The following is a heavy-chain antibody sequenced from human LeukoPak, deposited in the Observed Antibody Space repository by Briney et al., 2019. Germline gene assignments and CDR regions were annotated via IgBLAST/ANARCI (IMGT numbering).Heavy chain of an antibody. CDR1: GVTVSGYW. CDR2: INTDGSST. Sequence: GGSLRLSCAAFGVTVSGYWMNWVRQVPGKGSVWVARINTDGSSTSHADSVKGRFTISRDNAKNILYLQMNSLRVDDTAVYYCARDPKYGDLDYWGQGTLVTVSS. D-gene: IGHD4-17*01. J-gene: IGHJ4*02. V-gene: IGHV3-74*01. CDR3: ARDPKYGDLDY.